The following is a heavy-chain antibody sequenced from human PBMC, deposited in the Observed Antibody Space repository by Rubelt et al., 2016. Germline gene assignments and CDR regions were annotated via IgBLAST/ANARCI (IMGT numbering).Heavy chain of an antibody. Sequence: VESGGGLVQPGGSLRLSCAASGFTFRNYWMHWVRQVPGKGLVWVSRINNDGSSISYVDSVKGRFTMSRDNAKNSLYLQMNSLRADDTAVYYCARGRLYCSGGSCYVDYWGQGTLVTVSS. CDR3: ARGRLYCSGGSCYVDY. CDR1: GFTFRNYW. J-gene: IGHJ4*02. V-gene: IGHV3-74*01. D-gene: IGHD2-15*01. CDR2: INNDGSSI.